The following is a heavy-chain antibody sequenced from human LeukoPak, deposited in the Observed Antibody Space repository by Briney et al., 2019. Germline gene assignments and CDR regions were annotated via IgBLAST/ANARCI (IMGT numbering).Heavy chain of an antibody. J-gene: IGHJ4*02. CDR1: GGSISSYY. Sequence: SETLSLTCTVPGGSISSYYWSWIRQPPGKGLEWIGYIYYSGSTNYNPSLKSRVTISVDTSKNQFSLKLSSVTAADTAVYYCARHADYWGQGTLVTVSS. CDR2: IYYSGST. V-gene: IGHV4-59*08. CDR3: ARHADY.